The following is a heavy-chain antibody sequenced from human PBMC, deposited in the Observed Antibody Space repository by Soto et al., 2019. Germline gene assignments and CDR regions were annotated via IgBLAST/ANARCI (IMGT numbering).Heavy chain of an antibody. CDR3: ARCVEIAARMRVGFDY. CDR1: GGSFSGYY. D-gene: IGHD6-6*01. CDR2: INHSGSS. Sequence: QVQLQQWGAGLLKPSETLSLTCAVYGGSFSGYYWSWIRQPPGQGLERIGEINHSGSSNYNSSLKRRVTISVDTSKNQYSLKLSAVTAADTAVYYCARCVEIAARMRVGFDYWGQGTLVTVSS. J-gene: IGHJ4*02. V-gene: IGHV4-34*01.